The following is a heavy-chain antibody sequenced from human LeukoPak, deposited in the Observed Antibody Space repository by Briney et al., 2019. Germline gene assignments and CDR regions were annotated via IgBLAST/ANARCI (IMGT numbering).Heavy chain of an antibody. J-gene: IGHJ6*02. CDR1: GFTVSSNY. D-gene: IGHD7-27*01. CDR3: MDV. CDR2: IYSGGST. Sequence: GGSLRLSCAASGFTVSSNYMSWVRQAPGKGLEWVSVIYSGGSTYYADSVKGRFTISRDNSEDTAVYYCARDPSNWDYYYYGMDVWGQGTTVTVSS. V-gene: IGHV3-66*01.